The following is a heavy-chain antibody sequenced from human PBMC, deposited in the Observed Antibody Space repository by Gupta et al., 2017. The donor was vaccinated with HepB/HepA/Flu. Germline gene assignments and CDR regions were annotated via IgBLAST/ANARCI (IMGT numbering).Heavy chain of an antibody. J-gene: IGHJ4*02. D-gene: IGHD6-19*01. CDR3: ARNVVNGWRVFDY. CDR1: GGTFSNYA. V-gene: IGHV1-69*06. Sequence: QVQLVQSGAEVKKPGSSVKVSCKASGGTFSNYALRWVRQAPGQGLEWMGGIMSIFGTTNYAQKFQGRVTITADKSTSTAYMELSSLRSEDTAVYYCARNVVNGWRVFDYWGQGTLVTVSS. CDR2: IMSIFGTT.